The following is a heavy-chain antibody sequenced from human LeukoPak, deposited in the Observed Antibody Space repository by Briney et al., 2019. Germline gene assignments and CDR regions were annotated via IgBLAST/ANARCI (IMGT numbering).Heavy chain of an antibody. CDR3: ARVQFGATYSEAFDI. Sequence: GGSLRLSCAASGLTVSTNFMTWVRQTPGQGLEWVSVIYSDAYSDGNTYYADSVRGRFTISRDNSRNTLYLQMNSLRVEDTAVYYCARVQFGATYSEAFDIWGQGTMVTVSS. CDR1: GLTVSTNF. D-gene: IGHD2-21*01. CDR2: IYSDAYSDGNT. J-gene: IGHJ3*02. V-gene: IGHV3-53*01.